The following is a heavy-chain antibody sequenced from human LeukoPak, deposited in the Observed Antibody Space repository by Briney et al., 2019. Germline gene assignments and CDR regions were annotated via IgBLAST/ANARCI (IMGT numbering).Heavy chain of an antibody. CDR2: ISSTSSYI. D-gene: IGHD6-13*01. J-gene: IGHJ6*03. CDR3: ARLDRAGYSTSPVPYYNYYMNA. CDR1: GFTFSSYS. V-gene: IGHV3-21*06. Sequence: GGSLRLSCAASGFTFSSYSVTWVRQAPGKGLEWVASISSTSSYIYYADSVRGRFTISRDNAQYLAYLQMNSLRAEDTAVYYCARLDRAGYSTSPVPYYNYYMNAWDKGTTVIVSS.